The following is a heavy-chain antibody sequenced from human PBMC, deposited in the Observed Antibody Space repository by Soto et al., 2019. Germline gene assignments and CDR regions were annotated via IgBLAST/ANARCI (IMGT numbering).Heavy chain of an antibody. CDR2: ISAYNGNT. V-gene: IGHV1-18*01. Sequence: GASVKVSCKASGYTFTSYGIIWVRQAPGQGLEWMGWISAYNGNTNYAQKLQGRVTITRDTSASTAYMELSSLRSEDTAVYYCARDLRGGYSYGYLSNYYYYGMDVWGQGTTVTVSS. J-gene: IGHJ6*02. D-gene: IGHD5-18*01. CDR1: GYTFTSYG. CDR3: ARDLRGGYSYGYLSNYYYYGMDV.